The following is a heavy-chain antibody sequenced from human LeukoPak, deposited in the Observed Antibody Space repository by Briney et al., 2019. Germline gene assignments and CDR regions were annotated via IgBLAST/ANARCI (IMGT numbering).Heavy chain of an antibody. CDR3: ARGGWSRGCCDP. V-gene: IGHV3-11*01. CDR1: RFAFRANY. J-gene: IGHJ5*02. CDR2: ITMTGSVI. D-gene: IGHD6-19*01. Sequence: GGSLRLSCASSRFAFRANYMSWIRQAPGKGLEWISYITMTGSVIQYSDSVKGRFTTSTDNAKNSLYLQMNSLRAEDTAVYYCARGGWSRGCCDPWGQGTLVTVSS.